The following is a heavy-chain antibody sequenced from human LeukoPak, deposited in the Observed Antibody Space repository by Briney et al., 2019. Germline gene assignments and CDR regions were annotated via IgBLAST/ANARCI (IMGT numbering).Heavy chain of an antibody. Sequence: ASVKVTCKATGYTFTDYYMHWVRQAPGQGLEWMGWIHPNSGATNYAQSFQGRVTMTRDTSISTAYMELTSLRSGDTAVYYCARLRGAYDPFDFWGQGTLVTVSS. D-gene: IGHD5-12*01. J-gene: IGHJ4*02. V-gene: IGHV1-2*02. CDR2: IHPNSGAT. CDR1: GYTFTDYY. CDR3: ARLRGAYDPFDF.